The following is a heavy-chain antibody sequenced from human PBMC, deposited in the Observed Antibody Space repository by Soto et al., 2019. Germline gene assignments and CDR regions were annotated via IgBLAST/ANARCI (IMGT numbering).Heavy chain of an antibody. D-gene: IGHD3-3*01. V-gene: IGHV3-21*01. Sequence: GGSLRLSCAASGFTFSSYSMNWVRQAPGKGLEWVSSISSSSSYIYYADSVKGRFTISRDNAKNSLYLQMNSLRAEDTAVYYCARDRSGYDFWSGYLDYWGQGTLVTVSS. CDR2: ISSSSSYI. CDR1: GFTFSSYS. J-gene: IGHJ4*02. CDR3: ARDRSGYDFWSGYLDY.